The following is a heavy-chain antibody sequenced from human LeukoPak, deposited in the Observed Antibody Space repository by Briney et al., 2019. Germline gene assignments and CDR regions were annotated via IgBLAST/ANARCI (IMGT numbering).Heavy chain of an antibody. CDR2: IYYSGST. Sequence: SETLSLTCTVSGGAISSSSYYWGWIRQPPGKGLEWIGSIYYSGSTYYNPSLKSRVTTSVDTSKNQFSLKLNAVTAADTAVYYCARHNDSSGYYPSYFDYWGQGTLVTVSS. V-gene: IGHV4-39*01. CDR1: GGAISSSSYY. D-gene: IGHD3-22*01. CDR3: ARHNDSSGYYPSYFDY. J-gene: IGHJ4*02.